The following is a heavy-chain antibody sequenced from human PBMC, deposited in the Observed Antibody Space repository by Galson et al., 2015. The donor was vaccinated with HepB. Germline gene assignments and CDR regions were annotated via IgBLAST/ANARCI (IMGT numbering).Heavy chain of an antibody. D-gene: IGHD4/OR15-4a*01. CDR3: ATTKFGSGAYWTFGI. CDR1: DSTFSSYT. J-gene: IGHJ3*02. CDR2: ISTNGATI. Sequence: SLRLSCAASDSTFSSYTMNWVRQTPGKGLQWVSYISTNGATIHYADSVKGRFTIARDNAKNTMWLQMNSLRAEDTAVYYCATTKFGSGAYWTFGIWGQGTLVTVSS. V-gene: IGHV3-48*04.